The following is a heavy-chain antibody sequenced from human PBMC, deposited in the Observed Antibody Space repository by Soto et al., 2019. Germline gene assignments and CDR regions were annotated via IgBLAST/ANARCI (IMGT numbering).Heavy chain of an antibody. Sequence: SETLSLTCTVSGGSISSYYWSWIRQPPGKGLEWIGHIYYSGSPNYNPSLKSRVTISVDTSKNQVSLKVSSVTAADTAVYYCARDYYYDSSGKKGDYYYGMDVWGQGTTVTVSS. J-gene: IGHJ6*02. D-gene: IGHD3-22*01. CDR2: IYYSGSP. V-gene: IGHV4-59*01. CDR3: ARDYYYDSSGKKGDYYYGMDV. CDR1: GGSISSYY.